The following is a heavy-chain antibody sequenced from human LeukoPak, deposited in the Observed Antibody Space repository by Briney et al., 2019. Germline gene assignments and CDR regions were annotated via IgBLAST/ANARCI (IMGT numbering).Heavy chain of an antibody. V-gene: IGHV7-4-1*02. CDR2: INTNTENP. D-gene: IGHD2-8*01. CDR1: GYTFTSYA. CDR3: ARMGYCTRATCGGAFDF. J-gene: IGHJ4*02. Sequence: PGASVKVSCKASGYTFTSYAMNWVRQAPGQGLEWMGWINTNTENPAYAQGFTGRFVFSVDISVSTAYLQINSLKAEDTAVYYCARMGYCTRATCGGAFDFWGQGTLVTDSS.